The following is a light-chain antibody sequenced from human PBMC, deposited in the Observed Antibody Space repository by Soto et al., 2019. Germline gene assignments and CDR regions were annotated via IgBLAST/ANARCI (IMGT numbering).Light chain of an antibody. Sequence: QSASVSGSPGQSITISCTGISNDVGTYNLVSWYQHHPGKAPKLIIYEASKRPSGVPNRFSGSKSGNTASLTISGLHAEDEADYYCCSYGRSVVFGGGTKLTVL. CDR1: SNDVGTYNL. J-gene: IGLJ2*01. V-gene: IGLV2-23*01. CDR2: EAS. CDR3: CSYGRSVV.